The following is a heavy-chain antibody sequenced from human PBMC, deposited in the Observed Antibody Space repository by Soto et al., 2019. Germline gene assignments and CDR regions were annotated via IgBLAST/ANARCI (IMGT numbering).Heavy chain of an antibody. CDR1: GGSFSGYY. CDR2: INHSGST. D-gene: IGHD2-2*01. CDR3: ARGRFTRVAGIVVRWFDP. V-gene: IGHV4-34*01. J-gene: IGHJ5*02. Sequence: SETLSLTCAVYGGSFSGYYWSWIRQPPGKGLEWIGEINHSGSTNYNPSLKSRVTISVDTSKNQFSLKLSSVTAADTAVYYCARGRFTRVAGIVVRWFDPWGQGTLVTVSS.